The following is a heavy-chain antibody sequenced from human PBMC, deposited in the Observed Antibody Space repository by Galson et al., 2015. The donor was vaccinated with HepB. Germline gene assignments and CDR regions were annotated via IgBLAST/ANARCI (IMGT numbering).Heavy chain of an antibody. CDR2: ISSSGSTI. V-gene: IGHV3-48*03. CDR1: GFTFSSYE. D-gene: IGHD2-2*01. J-gene: IGHJ6*02. CDR3: AREGVNGYQDV. Sequence: SLRLSCAASGFTFSSYEMNWVRQAPGKGLEWVSYISSSGSTIYYADSVKGRFTISRDNAKNSLYLQMNSLRAEDTAVYYCAREGVNGYQDVWGQGTTVTVSS.